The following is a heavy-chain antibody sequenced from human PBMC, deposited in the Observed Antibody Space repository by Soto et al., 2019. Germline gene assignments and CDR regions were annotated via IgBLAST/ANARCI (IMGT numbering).Heavy chain of an antibody. D-gene: IGHD3-22*01. CDR3: ASSSGYSRSVNDAFDI. CDR2: INPNSGGT. Sequence: GASVKVSCKASGYTFTGYYMHWVRQAPGQGLEWMGWINPNSGGTNYAQKFQGWVTMTRDTSISTAYMELSRLRSDDTAVYYCASSSGYSRSVNDAFDIWGQGTMVTVSS. J-gene: IGHJ3*02. V-gene: IGHV1-2*04. CDR1: GYTFTGYY.